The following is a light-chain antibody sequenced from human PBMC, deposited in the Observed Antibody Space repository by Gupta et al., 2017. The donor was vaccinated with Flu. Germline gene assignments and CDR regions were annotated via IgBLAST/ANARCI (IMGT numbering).Light chain of an antibody. CDR1: SSDVGGYNY. Sequence: QSAMTQPRSVSGSPGQSVTISCTGTSSDVGGYNYVSWYQQHPGKAPKLMIYDVSNRPSGVRDRFSGSKSVNTASLTISGLQAEDEDDYYCCSYAGSSYVFGTGTKVTVL. V-gene: IGLV2-11*01. J-gene: IGLJ1*01. CDR2: DVS. CDR3: CSYAGSSYV.